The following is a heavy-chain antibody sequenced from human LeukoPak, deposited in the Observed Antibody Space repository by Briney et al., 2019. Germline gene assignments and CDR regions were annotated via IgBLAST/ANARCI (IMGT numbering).Heavy chain of an antibody. CDR1: GYTFTSYG. D-gene: IGHD3-3*01. CDR2: ISAYNGNT. V-gene: IGHV1-18*01. J-gene: IGHJ4*02. CDR3: ARDSVEYDFWSGPRGTYFDY. Sequence: GASVKVSCKASGYTFTSYGISWVRQAPGQGLEWMGWISAYNGNTNYAQKLQGRVTMTTDTSTSTAYMELRSLRSDDTAVYYCARDSVEYDFWSGPRGTYFDYWGQGTLVTVSS.